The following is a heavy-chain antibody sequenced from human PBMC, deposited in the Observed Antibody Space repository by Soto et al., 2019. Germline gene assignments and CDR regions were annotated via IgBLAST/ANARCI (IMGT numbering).Heavy chain of an antibody. CDR1: GFTFSSYG. Sequence: QVQLVESGGGVVQPGTSLRLSCAASGFTFSSYGMHWVRQAPGKGLEWVAVISYDGSNKYYADSVKGRFTLSRDNSKNHLDLQMNSLRGEDTAVYYCAKDPYGFGDLWSFDSWGKGTLVTVSS. J-gene: IGHJ4*02. CDR3: AKDPYGFGDLWSFDS. CDR2: ISYDGSNK. D-gene: IGHD3-10*01. V-gene: IGHV3-30*18.